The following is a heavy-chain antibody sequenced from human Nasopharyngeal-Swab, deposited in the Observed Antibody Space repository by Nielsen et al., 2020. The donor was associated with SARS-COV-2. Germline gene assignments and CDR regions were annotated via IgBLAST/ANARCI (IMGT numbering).Heavy chain of an antibody. CDR1: GFTFTLYT. J-gene: IGHJ4*02. CDR3: VRDTPAMFAY. Sequence: GESLKISCAASGFTFTLYTMNWVRQAPGKGLEWVSAISSTGDYIYYAASVKGRFTISRDNAKNSVFLQMNSLRAEDTAVYYCVRDTPAMFAYWGQGTLVTVSS. CDR2: ISSTGDYI. V-gene: IGHV3-21*01.